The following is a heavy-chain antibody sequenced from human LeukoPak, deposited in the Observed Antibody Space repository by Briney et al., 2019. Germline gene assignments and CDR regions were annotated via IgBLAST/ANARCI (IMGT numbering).Heavy chain of an antibody. Sequence: GGSLRLSCAASGFTFSSYAMSWVRQAPGKGLEWVSAISGSGSTIYYADSVKGRFTISRDNAKNSLYLQMNSLRDEDTAVYYCFHYYYGMDVWGQGTTVTVSS. CDR1: GFTFSSYA. CDR3: FHYYYGMDV. CDR2: ISGSGSTI. V-gene: IGHV3-23*01. J-gene: IGHJ6*02.